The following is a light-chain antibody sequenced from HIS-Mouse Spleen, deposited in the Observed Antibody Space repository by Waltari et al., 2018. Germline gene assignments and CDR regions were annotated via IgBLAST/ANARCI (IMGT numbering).Light chain of an antibody. Sequence: QSALTQPASVSGSPGQSITISCTGTSSDVGIYNLVSWYQQHPGKAPKLMIYEGSKRPSGVSNRFSGSKSGNTASLTISGLQAEDEADYYCCSYAGSSTYWVFGGGTKLTVL. CDR2: EGS. J-gene: IGLJ3*02. CDR3: CSYAGSSTYWV. V-gene: IGLV2-23*01. CDR1: SSDVGIYNL.